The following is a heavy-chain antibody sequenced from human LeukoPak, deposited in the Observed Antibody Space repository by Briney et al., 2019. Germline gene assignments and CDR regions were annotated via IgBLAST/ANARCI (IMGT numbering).Heavy chain of an antibody. J-gene: IGHJ4*02. Sequence: PSGTLSLTCAVSGGSISSSSYYWGWIRQPPGKGLEWIGSIYYSGSTYYNPSLKSRVTISVDTSKNQFSLKLSSVTAADTAVYYCAREWTNYYGSGSYYNYFDYWGQGTLVTVSS. CDR3: AREWTNYYGSGSYYNYFDY. CDR2: IYYSGST. D-gene: IGHD3-10*01. V-gene: IGHV4-39*07. CDR1: GGSISSSSYY.